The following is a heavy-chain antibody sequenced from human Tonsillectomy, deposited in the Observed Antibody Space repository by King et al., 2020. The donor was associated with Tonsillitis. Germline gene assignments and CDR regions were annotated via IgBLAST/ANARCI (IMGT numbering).Heavy chain of an antibody. CDR3: AKDLWNTPRAIDV. CDR1: GFTFSSYA. CDR2: ISGSGSST. V-gene: IGHV3-23*04. D-gene: IGHD1/OR15-1a*01. Sequence: VQLVESGGGLVQPGGSLRLSCAASGFTFSSYAMSWVRQAPGKGLKWVSAISGSGSSTYYADSVKGRFIISRDKSKNTVYLQMNSLRAEDTAVYFWAKDLWNTPRAIDVWGQGTMVTVSS. J-gene: IGHJ3*01.